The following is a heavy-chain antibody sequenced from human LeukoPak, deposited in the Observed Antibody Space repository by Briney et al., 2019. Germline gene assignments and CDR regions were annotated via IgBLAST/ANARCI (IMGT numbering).Heavy chain of an antibody. CDR1: GFTFSNAW. V-gene: IGHV3-15*01. Sequence: SGGSLRLSCAASGFTFSNAWMSWVRQAPGKGLEWVGRIKSKTDGGTTDYAAPVKGRFTISRDDSKNTLYLQMNSLKTEDTAVYYCTTDPGRIDRIRIPSTMVRGGQPHNWFDPWGQGTLVTVSS. CDR2: IKSKTDGGTT. J-gene: IGHJ5*02. CDR3: TTDPGRIDRIRIPSTMVRGGQPHNWFDP. D-gene: IGHD3-10*01.